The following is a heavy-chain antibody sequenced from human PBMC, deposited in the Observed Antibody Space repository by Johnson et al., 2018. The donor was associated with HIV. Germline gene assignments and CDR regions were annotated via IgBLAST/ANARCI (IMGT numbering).Heavy chain of an antibody. D-gene: IGHD2-21*02. J-gene: IGHJ3*02. CDR1: GFTFSSYG. CDR3: AGAYCGGDCYFESADDAFAI. V-gene: IGHV3-30*03. Sequence: QVQLVESGGGVVQPGRSLRLSCAASGFTFSSYGMHWVRQAPGKGLQWVAVISYDGSNKYYADSVKGRFTISRDNSKNTLYLQMNSLRAVDTAVYYCAGAYCGGDCYFESADDAFAIWGQGTMVTVSS. CDR2: ISYDGSNK.